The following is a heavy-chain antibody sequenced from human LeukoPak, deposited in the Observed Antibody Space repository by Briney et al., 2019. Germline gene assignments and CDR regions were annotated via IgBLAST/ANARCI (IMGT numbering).Heavy chain of an antibody. D-gene: IGHD2-8*01. J-gene: IGHJ6*03. Sequence: SVKVSXKTSGYAFRSYDINWVRQAPGQGLEWIGWMNPNTGHTGSAEQFQGRVTMTRNTSISTAYMELSSLKSEDTATYYCARGRTDCNNGVCYSNYYYMDVWGKGTTVTVSS. CDR2: MNPNTGHT. V-gene: IGHV1-8*01. CDR1: GYAFRSYD. CDR3: ARGRTDCNNGVCYSNYYYMDV.